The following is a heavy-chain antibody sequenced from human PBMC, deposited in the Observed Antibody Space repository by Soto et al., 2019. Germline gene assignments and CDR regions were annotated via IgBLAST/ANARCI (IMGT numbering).Heavy chain of an antibody. D-gene: IGHD2-2*01. CDR3: GRDLTSNANCIDP. Sequence: LSLTCSVSGDYIHVGGYYWTWIRQRPGKGLEWMGYIYYTGKTYHNPSLESRLTMSVDRSKNQFSLRLTSVTAADTAVYFCGRDLTSNANCIDPWGQGTLVTVSS. J-gene: IGHJ5*02. CDR2: IYYTGKT. V-gene: IGHV4-30-4*01. CDR1: GDYIHVGGYY.